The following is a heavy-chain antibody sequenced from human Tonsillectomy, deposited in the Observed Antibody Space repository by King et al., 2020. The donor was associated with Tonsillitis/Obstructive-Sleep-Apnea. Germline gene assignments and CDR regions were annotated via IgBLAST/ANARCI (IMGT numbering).Heavy chain of an antibody. CDR2: ISSSSSYI. D-gene: IGHD1-26*01. CDR3: ARDGSXWYSPSX. J-gene: IGHJ4*02. V-gene: IGHV3-21*01. CDR1: GFTFSAYA. Sequence: VQLVESGGGLVKPGGSLRLSCAASGFTFSAYAMNWVRQAPGKGLEWVSSISSSSSYIYYADSLKGRFTVSRDNAKNSLYLQMNSLRAEDTAVYYCARDGSXWYSPSXWGXGTLVTVSS.